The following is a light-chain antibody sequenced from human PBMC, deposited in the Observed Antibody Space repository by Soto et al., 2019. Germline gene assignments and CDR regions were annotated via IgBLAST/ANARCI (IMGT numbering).Light chain of an antibody. V-gene: IGKV1-9*01. CDR2: AAS. J-gene: IGKJ5*01. CDR3: QQLNSYHSIT. CDR1: QAISSY. Sequence: DIQFTHSPSFLSASVVDRVTITFLASQAISSYLAWYQQKPGKAPKLLIYAASTLQSWVPSRFSGSGSGTEFTLTISSLQPEDFATYYCQQLNSYHSITFGQGTRLEIK.